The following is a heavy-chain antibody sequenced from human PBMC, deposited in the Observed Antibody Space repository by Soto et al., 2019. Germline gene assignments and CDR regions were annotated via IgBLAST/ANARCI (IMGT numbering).Heavy chain of an antibody. Sequence: PSETLSLTCTVSGGSISRGDYYWSWIRQPPGKGLEWIGYIYYSGSTYYNPSLKSRVTISVDTSKNQSSLKLSSVTAADTAVYYCARVVIYYGSGSYYEENRFDPWGQGTLVTVSS. D-gene: IGHD3-10*01. CDR1: GGSISRGDYY. CDR2: IYYSGST. CDR3: ARVVIYYGSGSYYEENRFDP. V-gene: IGHV4-30-4*01. J-gene: IGHJ5*02.